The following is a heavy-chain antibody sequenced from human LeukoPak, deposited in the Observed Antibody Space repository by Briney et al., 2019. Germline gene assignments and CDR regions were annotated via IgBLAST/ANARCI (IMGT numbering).Heavy chain of an antibody. J-gene: IGHJ6*03. Sequence: RPGGSLRLSCAASGFNFNDSGMSWVRQAPGKGLEWVSGINWNGRSRGYADSLKGRFTISRDNAKNSLYLQMNSLRAEDTALYYCARDTKGYMDVWGKGTTVTVSS. CDR3: ARDTKGYMDV. CDR1: GFNFNDSG. V-gene: IGHV3-20*04. CDR2: INWNGRSR. D-gene: IGHD2-2*01.